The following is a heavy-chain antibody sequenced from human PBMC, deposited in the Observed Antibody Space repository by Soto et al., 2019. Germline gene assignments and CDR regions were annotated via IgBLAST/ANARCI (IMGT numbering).Heavy chain of an antibody. J-gene: IGHJ3*02. Sequence: TSETLSLTCTVPGGSISSYYWSWIRQPPGKGLEWIGYIYYSGSTNYNPSLKSRVTISVDTSKNQFSLKLSSVTAADTAVYYCARLELRYFDWLLDNAFDIWGQGTMVTVSS. CDR1: GGSISSYY. CDR2: IYYSGST. CDR3: ARLELRYFDWLLDNAFDI. V-gene: IGHV4-59*08. D-gene: IGHD3-9*01.